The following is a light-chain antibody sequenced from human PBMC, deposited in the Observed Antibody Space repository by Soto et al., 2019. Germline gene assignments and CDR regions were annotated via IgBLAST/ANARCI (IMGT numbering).Light chain of an antibody. Sequence: EIVLTQSPGTLSLSPGERATLSCRASQTIDNVFMAWFQQKPGQSPRLLTYNIFTRATGVPDRISASGSGTDFTLTISRLEPEDFAVYYCGQFVSSPPRTFGQGTKVEIK. J-gene: IGKJ1*01. CDR1: QTIDNVF. CDR3: GQFVSSPPRT. CDR2: NIF. V-gene: IGKV3-20*01.